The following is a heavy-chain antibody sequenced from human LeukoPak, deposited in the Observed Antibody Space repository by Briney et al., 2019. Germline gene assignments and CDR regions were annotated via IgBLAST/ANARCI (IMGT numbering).Heavy chain of an antibody. CDR3: AKDIGLYCGGDCYSF. Sequence: GGSLRLSCAASGFTFDDYAMHWVRQAPGKGLEWVSLISGDGGSTYYADSVKGRFTISRDNSKNSLYLQMNSLRTEDTALYYCAKDIGLYCGGDCYSFWGQGTLVTVSS. D-gene: IGHD2-21*02. J-gene: IGHJ4*02. V-gene: IGHV3-43*02. CDR2: ISGDGGST. CDR1: GFTFDDYA.